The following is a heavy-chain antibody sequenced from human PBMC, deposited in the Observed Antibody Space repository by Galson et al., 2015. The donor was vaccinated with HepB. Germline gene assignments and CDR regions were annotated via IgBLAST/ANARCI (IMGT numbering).Heavy chain of an antibody. CDR2: IRSSGTTM. CDR3: VRGFWSGHSDVFDI. J-gene: IGHJ3*02. CDR1: GFIFSDYN. D-gene: IGHD3-3*01. Sequence: SLRLSCAASGFIFSDYNMMWVRQAPSKGLDWVSYIRSSGTTMFYAESVKGRFTISRDNAENSLHLQMNSLRDEDTAVYYCVRGFWSGHSDVFDIWGQGTTVIVSS. V-gene: IGHV3-48*02.